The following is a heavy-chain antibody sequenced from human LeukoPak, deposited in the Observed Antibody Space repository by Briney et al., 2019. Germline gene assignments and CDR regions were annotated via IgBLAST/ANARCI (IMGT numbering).Heavy chain of an antibody. CDR2: ISLAGQT. J-gene: IGHJ4*02. CDR1: GGSISGTNW. D-gene: IGHD1-26*01. V-gene: IGHV4/OR15-8*02. Sequence: SETLSLTCGVSGGSISGTNWWSWVRQPPGQGLEWIGEISLAGQTNYNPSLNGRVTMSLDKSSNQLSLHLASVTAADTATYYCSRESGPFCPFGYWGQGTLVIVSS. CDR3: SRESGPFCPFGY.